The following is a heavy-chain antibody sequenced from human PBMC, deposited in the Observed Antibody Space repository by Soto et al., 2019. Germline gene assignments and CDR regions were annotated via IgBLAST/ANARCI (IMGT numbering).Heavy chain of an antibody. D-gene: IGHD3-3*01. CDR2: INTVGSTT. J-gene: IGHJ6*02. Sequence: EVQLVESGGGLVQPGGSLRLSCAASEFTFNNYWMHWVRQVPGKGLEWVSRINTVGSTTNYADSVMGRFTISRDNADNTVYLKMNNLRAEDTAVYYGARAIYLKYGLDVWGQGATVTVSS. V-gene: IGHV3-74*01. CDR3: ARAIYLKYGLDV. CDR1: EFTFNNYW.